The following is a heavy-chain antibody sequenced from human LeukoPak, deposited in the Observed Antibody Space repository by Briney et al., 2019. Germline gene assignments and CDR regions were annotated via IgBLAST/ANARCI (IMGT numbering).Heavy chain of an antibody. CDR3: ARKGYYYDSSGYPPYYYYYYMDV. J-gene: IGHJ6*03. CDR1: GGTFSSYA. V-gene: IGHV1-69*13. D-gene: IGHD3-22*01. CDR2: IIPIFGTA. Sequence: SVKVSCKASGGTFSSYAISWVRQAPGQGLEWMGGIIPIFGTANYAQKFQGRVTITADESTSTAYMELSSLRSEDTAVYYCARKGYYYDSSGYPPYYYYYYMDVWGKGTTVTVSS.